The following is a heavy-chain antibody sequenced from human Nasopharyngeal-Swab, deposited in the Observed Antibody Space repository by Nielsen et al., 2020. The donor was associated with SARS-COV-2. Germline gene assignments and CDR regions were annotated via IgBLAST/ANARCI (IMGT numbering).Heavy chain of an antibody. V-gene: IGHV3-7*01. CDR3: GRYGYNAALDY. CDR1: GFTFSNNW. D-gene: IGHD5-24*01. J-gene: IGHJ4*02. Sequence: GGSLRLSCAASGFTFSNNWMSWVRQAPGKGLEWVANIKQDGSEKFYVDSVKGRFTISRDNAKNSLYLQMNTLRVEDTAVYYCGRYGYNAALDYWGQGTLVTVSS. CDR2: IKQDGSEK.